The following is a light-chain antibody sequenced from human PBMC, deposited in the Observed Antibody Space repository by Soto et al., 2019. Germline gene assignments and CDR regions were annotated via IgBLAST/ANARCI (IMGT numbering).Light chain of an antibody. V-gene: IGKV1-27*01. CDR1: QAISNY. J-gene: IGKJ4*01. Sequence: DIPMTQSPSSLSASVGDRVTITCRARQAISNYLAWYQQKPGKVPTLLISAASTLQSGVPSRFSGSGSGTDFTLTISSLQPEDVATYYCQQFNAVPTFGGGTKVEI. CDR3: QQFNAVPT. CDR2: AAS.